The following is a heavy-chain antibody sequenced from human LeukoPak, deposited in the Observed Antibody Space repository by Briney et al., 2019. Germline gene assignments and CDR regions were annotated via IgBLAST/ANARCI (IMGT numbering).Heavy chain of an antibody. CDR2: TRNKANSYTT. D-gene: IGHD2-2*01. Sequence: SGGSLRLSCAASGFTFSSYEMNWVRQAPGKGLEWIGRTRNKANSYTTEYAASVKGRFTISRDDSKNSLYLQMNSLKTEDTAVYYCARIGSSTYDFDYWGQGTLVTVSS. CDR1: GFTFSSYE. J-gene: IGHJ4*02. CDR3: ARIGSSTYDFDY. V-gene: IGHV3-72*01.